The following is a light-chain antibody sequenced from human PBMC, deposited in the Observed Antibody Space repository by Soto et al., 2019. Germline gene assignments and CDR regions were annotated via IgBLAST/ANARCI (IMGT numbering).Light chain of an antibody. J-gene: IGLJ3*02. CDR3: CSYAGSYTYWV. CDR1: SSDVGGYNF. V-gene: IGLV2-11*01. CDR2: DVS. Sequence: QSALTQPHSVSGSPGQSVTMSCTGTSSDVGGYNFVSWYQHHPGKAPKVMIYDVSQRPSGVPDRFSGSKSGNTASLTISGLQTEDEANYYCCSYAGSYTYWVFGGGTKVTVL.